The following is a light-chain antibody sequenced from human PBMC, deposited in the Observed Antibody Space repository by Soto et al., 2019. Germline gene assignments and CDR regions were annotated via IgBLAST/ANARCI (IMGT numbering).Light chain of an antibody. CDR1: SSDIGAYNY. V-gene: IGLV2-14*03. J-gene: IGLJ3*02. CDR2: DVS. CDR3: SSYASGSTLGV. Sequence: QSALTQPASVSGSPGQSITISCTGTSSDIGAYNYVSWYQLHPGKAPKLMIYDVSNRPSGVSNRFSGSKSGNTASLTISGLQAEDEADYYCSSYASGSTLGVFGGGTKLTVL.